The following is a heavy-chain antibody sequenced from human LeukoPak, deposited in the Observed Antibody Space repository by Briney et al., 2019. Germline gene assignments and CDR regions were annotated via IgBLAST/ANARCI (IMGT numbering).Heavy chain of an antibody. CDR1: GGSISSYC. CDR3: ARGHTTGIDY. D-gene: IGHD1-14*01. CDR2: IYYSGST. Sequence: SETLSLTCTESGGSISSYCCGWVRQPPGKGLEWIGYIYYSGSTNYNPSLKSRVTISVDTSKNQFSLKLSSVTAADTAVYYCARGHTTGIDYWGQGTLVTVSS. J-gene: IGHJ4*02. V-gene: IGHV4-59*12.